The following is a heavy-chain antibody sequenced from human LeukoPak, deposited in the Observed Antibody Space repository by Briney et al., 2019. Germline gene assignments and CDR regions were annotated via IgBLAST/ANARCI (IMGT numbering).Heavy chain of an antibody. D-gene: IGHD3-16*01. J-gene: IGHJ4*02. V-gene: IGHV1-8*03. CDR3: AREASGVVSRPFDY. Sequence: ASVKVSCKASGYTFTSYDINWVRQATGQGLEWMGWMNPNSGNTGYAQKFQGRVTITRNTSISTAYMELSSLRSEDTAVYYCAREASGVVSRPFDYWGQGTLVTVSS. CDR1: GYTFTSYD. CDR2: MNPNSGNT.